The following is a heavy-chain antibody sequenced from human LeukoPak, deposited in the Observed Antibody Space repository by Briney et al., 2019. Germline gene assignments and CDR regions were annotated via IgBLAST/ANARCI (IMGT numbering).Heavy chain of an antibody. CDR3: ASRFFYFDY. V-gene: IGHV3-48*04. J-gene: IGHJ4*02. CDR1: GFTFSSYG. Sequence: PGGSLRLSCAASGFTFSSYGMTWVRQAPGKGLEWVSYISSSSSTIYYADSVKGRFTISRDNAKNSLYLQMNSLRAEDTAVYYCASRFFYFDYWGQGTLVTVSS. CDR2: ISSSSSTI. D-gene: IGHD3-3*01.